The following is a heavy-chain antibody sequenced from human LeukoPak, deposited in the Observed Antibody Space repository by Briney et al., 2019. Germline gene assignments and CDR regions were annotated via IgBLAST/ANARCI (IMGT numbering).Heavy chain of an antibody. V-gene: IGHV1-8*01. D-gene: IGHD2-2*01. Sequence: SLTPSCPGSEYTFTSYDVNWVRHGIGKGHEWMGWMNPNSGNTGYAQKFQGRVTMTRNTSISTAYMELSSLRSEDTAVYYCARGGTSLPGGDYWGQGTLVTVSS. CDR1: EYTFTSYD. CDR3: ARGGTSLPGGDY. J-gene: IGHJ4*02. CDR2: MNPNSGNT.